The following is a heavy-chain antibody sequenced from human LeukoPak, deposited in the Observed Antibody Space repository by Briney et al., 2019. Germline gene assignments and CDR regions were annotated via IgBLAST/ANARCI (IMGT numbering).Heavy chain of an antibody. Sequence: GGSLRLSCAASRFTFSNAWMSWVRQAPGKGLEWVGRIKSKTDGGTTDYAAPVKGRFTISRDDSKNTLYMQMNSLKTEDTAVYYCTTDRRGDGYNSGDQIFDYWGQGTLVTVSS. CDR1: RFTFSNAW. D-gene: IGHD5-24*01. J-gene: IGHJ4*02. V-gene: IGHV3-15*01. CDR3: TTDRRGDGYNSGDQIFDY. CDR2: IKSKTDGGTT.